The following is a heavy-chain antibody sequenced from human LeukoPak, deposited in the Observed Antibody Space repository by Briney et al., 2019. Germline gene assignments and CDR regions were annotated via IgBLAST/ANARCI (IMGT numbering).Heavy chain of an antibody. CDR1: GDSITSYY. Sequence: PSETLSLMCSVSGDSITSYYWSRIPQPPGRALECIGYVFHSGVTNYNPSLKSRVTLSLDTSKNQFSLKLKSVTAADTAVYFCATRADWFDPWGQGTLVTVSS. CDR2: VFHSGVT. CDR3: ATRADWFDP. J-gene: IGHJ5*02. V-gene: IGHV4-59*12.